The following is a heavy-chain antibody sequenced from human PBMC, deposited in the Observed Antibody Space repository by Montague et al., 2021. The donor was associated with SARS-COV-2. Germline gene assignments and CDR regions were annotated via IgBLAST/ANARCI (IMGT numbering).Heavy chain of an antibody. CDR1: GGSISSNF. V-gene: IGHV4-59*01. D-gene: IGHD5-12*01. J-gene: IGHJ4*02. CDR2: IYYSGST. Sequence: SETRSLTCTVSGGSISSNFWSWIRQPPGEGLEWIGYIYYSGSTNYNPSLKSRVTISVDTSKKQFSLQLSSVTAADTAVYYCARTRGYDPLFDFWGQGTLVTVSS. CDR3: ARTRGYDPLFDF.